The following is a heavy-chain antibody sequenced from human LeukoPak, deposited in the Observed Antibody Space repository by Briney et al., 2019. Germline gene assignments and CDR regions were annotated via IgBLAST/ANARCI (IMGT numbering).Heavy chain of an antibody. V-gene: IGHV4-39*01. CDR1: GGSISSSNYY. J-gene: IGHJ4*02. CDR3: ARHRGGGWYHPNDY. Sequence: SETLSLTCTVSGGSISSSNYYWGWFRQPPGKGLEWIGSIYYSGTTCYNPSLNSRVTISVDTSKNQFSVKLTSVTAADTAVFYCARHRGGGWYHPNDYWGQGTLVTVSS. CDR2: IYYSGTT. D-gene: IGHD6-19*01.